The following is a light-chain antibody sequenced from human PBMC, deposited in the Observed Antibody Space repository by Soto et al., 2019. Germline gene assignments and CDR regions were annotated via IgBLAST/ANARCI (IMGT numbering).Light chain of an antibody. CDR2: AVS. CDR1: QNIHRF. Sequence: DIQMTQSPSSLSASVGDRVTITCLSSQNIHRFLNWYQQKQGKAPDLLIYAVSSLQTGVPSRFNDNGSGTDFTLTISSRQHVEDATYCCQQTYDSPPTFGQGTKGESK. V-gene: IGKV1-39*01. CDR3: QQTYDSPPT. J-gene: IGKJ1*01.